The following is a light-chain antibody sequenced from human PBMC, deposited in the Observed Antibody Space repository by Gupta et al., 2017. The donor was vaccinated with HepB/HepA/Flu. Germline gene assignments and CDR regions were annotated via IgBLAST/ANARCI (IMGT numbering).Light chain of an antibody. V-gene: IGLV3-16*01. CDR1: ASPSNY. J-gene: IGLJ3*02. Sequence: YEPTLPPSVSLPLGQTATITCSGEASPSNYAYWYQQKPGPSPVLLIYNDSERPSGVPERFSGSSSGTTATLTISGVQAEEEADYYCPSADSSSNYGVFGGGTKLTVL. CDR2: NDS. CDR3: PSADSSSNYGV.